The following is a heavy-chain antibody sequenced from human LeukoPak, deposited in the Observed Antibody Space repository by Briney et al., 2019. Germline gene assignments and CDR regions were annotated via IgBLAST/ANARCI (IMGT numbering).Heavy chain of an antibody. CDR3: ARDLPAYYDFWSGYFPSLNYYYYGMDV. CDR2: ISYDGSNK. D-gene: IGHD3-3*01. Sequence: GGSLRLSCAASGFTFSSYAMSWVRQAPGKGLEWVAVISYDGSNKYYADSVKGRFTISRDNSKNTLYLQMNSLRAEDTAVYYCARDLPAYYDFWSGYFPSLNYYYYGMDVWGQGTTVTVSS. V-gene: IGHV3-30-3*01. CDR1: GFTFSSYA. J-gene: IGHJ6*02.